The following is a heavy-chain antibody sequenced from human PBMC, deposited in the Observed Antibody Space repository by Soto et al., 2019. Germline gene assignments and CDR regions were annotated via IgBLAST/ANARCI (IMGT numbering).Heavy chain of an antibody. D-gene: IGHD5-12*01. Sequence: QVQLVQSGAEVKKPGSSVKVSCKASGGTFSSYAISWVRQAPGQGLEWMGGIIPIFGTANYAQKFQGRVTITADESTSKAYMELSSLRSEDTAVYYCARTRSGYDWSSSFDYWGQGTLVTVSS. V-gene: IGHV1-69*01. CDR3: ARTRSGYDWSSSFDY. J-gene: IGHJ4*02. CDR2: IIPIFGTA. CDR1: GGTFSSYA.